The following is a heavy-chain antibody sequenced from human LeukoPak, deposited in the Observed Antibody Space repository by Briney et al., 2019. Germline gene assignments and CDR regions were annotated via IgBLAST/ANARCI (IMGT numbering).Heavy chain of an antibody. J-gene: IGHJ3*02. CDR1: GDSFSSSSYY. V-gene: IGHV4-39*01. Sequence: PSETLSLTCSVSGDSFSSSSYYWVWIRQPPGKGLEWIGIIYYSGSTYYNPSLKSRVTISVDTSKNQFSLKLSSVTAADAAVYFFARRRAALDEAVDIWGQGTMVTVSS. CDR3: ARRRAALDEAVDI. D-gene: IGHD5-24*01. CDR2: IYYSGST.